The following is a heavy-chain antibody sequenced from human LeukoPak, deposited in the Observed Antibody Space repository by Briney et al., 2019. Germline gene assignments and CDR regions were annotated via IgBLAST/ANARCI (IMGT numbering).Heavy chain of an antibody. D-gene: IGHD3-10*01. CDR1: GGSISSYY. Sequence: PSETLSLTCTVSGGSISSYYWSWIRQPPGKGLEWIGYIYYSGSTNYNPSLKSRVTISVDTSKNQFSLKLSSVTAADTAVYYCAREYGSGSLFDYWGQGTPVTVSS. CDR3: AREYGSGSLFDY. V-gene: IGHV4-59*01. J-gene: IGHJ4*02. CDR2: IYYSGST.